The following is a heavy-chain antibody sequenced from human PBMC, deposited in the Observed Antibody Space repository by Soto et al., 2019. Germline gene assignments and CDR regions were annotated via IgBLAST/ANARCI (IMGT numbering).Heavy chain of an antibody. CDR3: ARDYEFGFDI. CDR2: IKPDGSEK. CDR1: AFTLGSIG. V-gene: IGHV3-7*01. J-gene: IGHJ3*02. Sequence: EVQLVESGGGLVQPGGSLRLSCEASAFTLGSIGMSWVRQAPGKGLEWVANIKPDGSEKYYVDSVKGRFTISRDNTKNSLYLQMSTLRPEDTAIYYCARDYEFGFDIWGQGTLVTVSS. D-gene: IGHD3-22*01.